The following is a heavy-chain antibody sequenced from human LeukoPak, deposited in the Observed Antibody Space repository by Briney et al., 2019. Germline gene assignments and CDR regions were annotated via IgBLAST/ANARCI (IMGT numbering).Heavy chain of an antibody. CDR2: INTYNGRT. J-gene: IGHJ4*02. CDR1: GYTFPDCY. D-gene: IGHD2-21*02. Sequence: ASVKDSCKASGYTFPDCYMHWLRQAPGQGLEWMGWINTYNGRTNYAQKLQGRVTMTTDTSTSTAYMELRSLRSDDTAVYYCAIHCGGDCYRVSNWGRGTLVTVSS. CDR3: AIHCGGDCYRVSN. V-gene: IGHV1-18*04.